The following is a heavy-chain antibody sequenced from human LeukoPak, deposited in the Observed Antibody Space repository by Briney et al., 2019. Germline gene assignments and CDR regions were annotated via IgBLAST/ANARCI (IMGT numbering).Heavy chain of an antibody. CDR3: ARADYYDSSGYLALDAFDI. V-gene: IGHV1-18*01. CDR1: GYTFTSYG. CDR2: NSAYNGNT. J-gene: IGHJ3*02. Sequence: ASVKVSCKASGYTFTSYGISWVRQAPGQGLEWMGWNSAYNGNTNYAQKLQGRVTMTTDTSTSTAYMELRSLRSDDTAVYYCARADYYDSSGYLALDAFDIWGQGTMVTVSS. D-gene: IGHD3-22*01.